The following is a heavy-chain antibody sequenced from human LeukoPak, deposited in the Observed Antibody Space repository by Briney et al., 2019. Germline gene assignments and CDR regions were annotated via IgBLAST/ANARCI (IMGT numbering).Heavy chain of an antibody. J-gene: IGHJ4*02. CDR1: GFTFSSYA. Sequence: GGSLRLSCAASGFTFSSYAMSWVRQAPGKGLEWVSAISGSGGSTYYADSVKGRFTISRDNSKNTLYLQMNSLRAENTAVYYCAKPYYYDSSGYYFWGQGTLVTVFS. V-gene: IGHV3-23*01. CDR3: AKPYYYDSSGYYF. CDR2: ISGSGGST. D-gene: IGHD3-22*01.